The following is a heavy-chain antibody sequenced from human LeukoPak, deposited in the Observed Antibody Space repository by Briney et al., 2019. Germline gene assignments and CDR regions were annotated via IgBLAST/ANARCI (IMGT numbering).Heavy chain of an antibody. CDR1: GFTFSSYW. J-gene: IGHJ6*04. CDR3: AELGITMIGGV. V-gene: IGHV3-48*04. Sequence: GGSLRLSCAASGFTFSSYWMTWVRQAPGKGLEWVSYISSSGSTIYYADSVKGRFTISRDNAKNSLYLQMNSLRAEDTAVYYCAELGITMIGGVWGKGTTVTISS. D-gene: IGHD3-10*02. CDR2: ISSSGSTI.